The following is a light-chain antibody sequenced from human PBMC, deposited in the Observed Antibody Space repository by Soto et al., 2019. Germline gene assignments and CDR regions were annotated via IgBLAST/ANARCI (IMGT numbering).Light chain of an antibody. V-gene: IGKV3-15*01. CDR1: QSVSSN. J-gene: IGKJ1*01. CDR2: GAS. CDR3: QQYNDWVT. Sequence: EIVMTQSPATLSFSPGERVTLSCRASQSVSSNLAWYQQKPGQPPRLLIYGASTRATGIPARFSGSGSGTEFTLTINGLQSEDFAVYYCQQYNDWVTFGQGTKVE.